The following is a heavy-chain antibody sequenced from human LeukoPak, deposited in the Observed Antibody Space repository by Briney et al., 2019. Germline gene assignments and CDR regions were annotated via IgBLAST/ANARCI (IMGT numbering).Heavy chain of an antibody. J-gene: IGHJ3*02. CDR1: GGTFSSYA. D-gene: IGHD2-2*02. V-gene: IGHV1-69*04. CDR3: AVLYGVPAAIGAFDI. CDR2: IIPILGIA. Sequence: GSSVKVSCKASGGTFSSYAISWVRQAPGQGLEWMGRIIPILGIANYAQKFQGRVTITTDESTSTAYMELSSLRSEDTAVYYCAVLYGVPAAIGAFDIWGQGTMVTVSS.